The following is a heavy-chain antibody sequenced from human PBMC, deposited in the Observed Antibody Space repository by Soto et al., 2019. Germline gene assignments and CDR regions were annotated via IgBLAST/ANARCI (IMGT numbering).Heavy chain of an antibody. J-gene: IGHJ4*02. CDR2: IYHTGST. CDR3: ETSKSKTFDN. CDR1: SGSISSSYW. V-gene: IGHV4-4*02. Sequence: QVQLQESGPGLVKPSGTLSLTCAVSSGSISSSYWWNWVRQPPGKGLEWIGEIYHTGSTNYDPSLKRRVTISVDKSKNQFSLKLSSVTAADTAVYYCETSKSKTFDNWGQGTLVTVSS.